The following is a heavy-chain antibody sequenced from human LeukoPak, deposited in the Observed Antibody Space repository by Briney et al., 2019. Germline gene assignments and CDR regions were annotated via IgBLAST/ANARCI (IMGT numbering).Heavy chain of an antibody. CDR3: ARRSGYFKGVLDY. Sequence: GGSLRLSCATSGFTFRDYAMHWVRQAPGKGLEWVAVIRSDGSNKYGADSLKGRFTVSRDNSKKTLYLQMNSLKPEDTAVYYCARRSGYFKGVLDYWGQGTLVTVSS. J-gene: IGHJ4*02. D-gene: IGHD5-12*01. CDR2: IRSDGSNK. CDR1: GFTFRDYA. V-gene: IGHV3-30*02.